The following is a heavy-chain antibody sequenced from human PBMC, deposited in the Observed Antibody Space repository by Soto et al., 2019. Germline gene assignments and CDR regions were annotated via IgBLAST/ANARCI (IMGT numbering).Heavy chain of an antibody. Sequence: PSETLSLTCAVYGGSFSGYYWSWIRQPPGKGLEWIGEINHSGSTNYNPSLKSRVTISVDTSKNQFSLKLSSVTAADPAVYYCARAGTAXXDGMDVWGQGTTVTVSS. CDR3: ARAGTAXXDGMDV. CDR2: INHSGST. J-gene: IGHJ6*02. V-gene: IGHV4-34*01. CDR1: GGSFSGYY.